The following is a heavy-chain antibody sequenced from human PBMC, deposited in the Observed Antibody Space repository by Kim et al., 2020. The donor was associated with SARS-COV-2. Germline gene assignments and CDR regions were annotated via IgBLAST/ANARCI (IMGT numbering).Heavy chain of an antibody. V-gene: IGHV1-69*01. D-gene: IGHD6-19*01. J-gene: IGHJ4*02. CDR3: ARMAVAGVDY. Sequence: TANYAQKFQGRVTITADESTSTAYMELRSLRSEDTAVYYCARMAVAGVDYWGQGTLVTVSS. CDR2: TA.